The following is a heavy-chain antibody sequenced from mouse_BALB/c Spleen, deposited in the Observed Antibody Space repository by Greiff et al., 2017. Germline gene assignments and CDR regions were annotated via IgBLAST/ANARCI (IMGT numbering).Heavy chain of an antibody. J-gene: IGHJ4*01. CDR2: ISCYNGAT. Sequence: LVKTGASVKISCTASGYSFTGYYMHWVKQSHGKSLEWIGYISCYNGATSYNQKFKGKATFTVDTSSSTAYMQFNSLKSEDSAVYYCARRGVRSAMDYWGQGTSVTVSS. V-gene: IGHV1S34*01. D-gene: IGHD2-14*01. CDR3: ARRGVRSAMDY. CDR1: GYSFTGYY.